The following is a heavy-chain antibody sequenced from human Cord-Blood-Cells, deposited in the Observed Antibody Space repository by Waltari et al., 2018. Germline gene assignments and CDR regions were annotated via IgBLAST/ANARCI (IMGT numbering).Heavy chain of an antibody. D-gene: IGHD2-2*01. J-gene: IGHJ4*02. CDR2: IKSKTDGGTT. CDR3: TTATSRGPRSTSCYY. V-gene: IGHV3-15*01. Sequence: EVQLVESGGGLVKPGGSLRLSCAASGFTFSNAWMSWVRQAPGMGLEWVGRIKSKTDGGTTDYAAPVKGRFTISRDDSKNTLYLQMNSLKTEDTAVYYCTTATSRGPRSTSCYYWGQGTLVTVSS. CDR1: GFTFSNAW.